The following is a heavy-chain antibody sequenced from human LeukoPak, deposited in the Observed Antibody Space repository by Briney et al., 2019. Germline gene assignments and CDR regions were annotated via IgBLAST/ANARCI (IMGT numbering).Heavy chain of an antibody. J-gene: IGHJ6*02. CDR1: GFTFSDYY. V-gene: IGHV3-11*01. CDR2: ISSCSSTR. D-gene: IGHD3-10*01. Sequence: SGGSLRLSCADSGFTFSDYYMRWIRQARGKGGEGVSYISSCSSTRFYAASLKGRFTISSNNPTNSLYLLINSLRAEDTAVYYCARGGSRSYYESRMDVWGQGTTVTVSS. CDR3: ARGGSRSYYESRMDV.